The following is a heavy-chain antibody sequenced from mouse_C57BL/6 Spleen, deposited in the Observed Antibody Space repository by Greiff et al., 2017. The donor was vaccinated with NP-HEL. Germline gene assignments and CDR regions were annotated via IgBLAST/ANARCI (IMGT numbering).Heavy chain of an antibody. V-gene: IGHV1-15*01. CDR3: TGYSNYHWYFDV. CDR1: GYTFTDYE. CDR2: IDPETGGT. D-gene: IGHD2-5*01. Sequence: QVHVKQSGAELVRPGASVTLSCKASGYTFTDYEMHWVKQTPVHGLEWIGAIDPETGGTAYNQKFKGKAILTADKSSSTAYMELRSLTSEDSAVYYCTGYSNYHWYFDVWGTGTTVTVSS. J-gene: IGHJ1*03.